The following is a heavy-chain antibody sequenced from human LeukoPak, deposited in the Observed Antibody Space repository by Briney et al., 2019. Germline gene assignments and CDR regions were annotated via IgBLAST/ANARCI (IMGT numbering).Heavy chain of an antibody. CDR1: GFTFSSYA. V-gene: IGHV3-23*01. J-gene: IGHJ4*02. CDR2: ISGRGGST. CDR3: AKDGEVVVAATKRGYFDY. D-gene: IGHD2-15*01. Sequence: GGSLRLSCAASGFTFSSYAMSWVRQAPGKGLEWVSAISGRGGSTYYADSVKGRFTISRDNSKNTLYLQMNSLRAEDTAVYYCAKDGEVVVAATKRGYFDYWGQGTLVTVSS.